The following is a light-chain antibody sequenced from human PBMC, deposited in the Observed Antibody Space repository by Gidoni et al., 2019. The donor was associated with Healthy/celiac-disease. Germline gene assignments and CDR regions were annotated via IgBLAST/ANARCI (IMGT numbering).Light chain of an antibody. CDR2: GNS. J-gene: IGLJ3*02. V-gene: IGLV1-40*01. CDR1: SSHIGAGYD. CDR3: QSYDRFLSVGV. Sequence: QSVLTQPPSLSGAPGQRVTISCTGSSSHIGAGYDVHWYQQLPGTAPKLLLYGNSYRPSGVPDRFSGSKSVTSASLAITGLQAEDEADYFCQSYDRFLSVGVFGGGTKLTVL.